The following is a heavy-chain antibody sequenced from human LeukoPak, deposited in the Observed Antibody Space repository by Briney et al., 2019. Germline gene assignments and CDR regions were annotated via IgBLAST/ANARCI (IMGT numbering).Heavy chain of an antibody. Sequence: SETLSLTCTVSGGSISSYYWSWIRQPPGKGLEWIGSIYYSGSTYYNPSLKSRVTISVDTSKNQFSLKLSSVTAADTAVYYCARLTVVVNHYYHMDVWGKGTTVTVSS. CDR3: ARLTVVVNHYYHMDV. CDR2: IYYSGST. D-gene: IGHD2-21*01. V-gene: IGHV4-59*05. CDR1: GGSISSYY. J-gene: IGHJ6*03.